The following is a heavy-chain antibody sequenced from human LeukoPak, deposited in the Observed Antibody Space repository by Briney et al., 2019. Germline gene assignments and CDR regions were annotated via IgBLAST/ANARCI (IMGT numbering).Heavy chain of an antibody. CDR2: IKQDGSKK. Sequence: GGSLRLSCVACGFPFSSYWMTWVRQAPGKGLEWVANIKQDGSKKSYVDSVKGRFTISRDNAKNSLYLQMNSLRVEDTAVYYCARGPGNPTRNDYWGQGTLVTVSS. CDR3: ARGPGNPTRNDY. J-gene: IGHJ4*02. V-gene: IGHV3-7*01. CDR1: GFPFSSYW.